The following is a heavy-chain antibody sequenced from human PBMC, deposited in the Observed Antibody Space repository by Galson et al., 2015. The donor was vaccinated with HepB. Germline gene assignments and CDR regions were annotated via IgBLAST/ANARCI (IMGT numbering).Heavy chain of an antibody. CDR2: ISGSGGST. CDR3: ARDLSWKQWLGRETYYFDY. CDR1: GFTFSSYA. D-gene: IGHD6-19*01. V-gene: IGHV3-23*01. Sequence: SLRLSCAASGFTFSSYAMSWVRQAPGKGLEWVSAISGSGGSTYYADSVKGRFTISRDNAKNSLYLQMNSLRAEDTAVYYCARDLSWKQWLGRETYYFDYWGQGTLVTVSS. J-gene: IGHJ4*02.